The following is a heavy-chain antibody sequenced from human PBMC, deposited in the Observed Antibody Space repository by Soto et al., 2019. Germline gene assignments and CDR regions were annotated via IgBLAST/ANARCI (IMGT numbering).Heavy chain of an antibody. J-gene: IGHJ6*02. CDR1: GGTFSSYA. Sequence: QVQLVQSGAEVKKPGSSVKVSCKASGGTFSSYAISWVRQAPGQGLEWRGGIIPIFGTANYAQKFQGRVTITADDYTSTAYMELSSMRSEDTAVYYCARGEYSYGVRAYYYYGMDLWGQGTTVTVSS. D-gene: IGHD5-18*01. CDR3: ARGEYSYGVRAYYYYGMDL. CDR2: IIPIFGTA. V-gene: IGHV1-69*12.